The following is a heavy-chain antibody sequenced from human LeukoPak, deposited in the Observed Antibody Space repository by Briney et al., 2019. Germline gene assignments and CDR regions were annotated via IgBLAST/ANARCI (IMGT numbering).Heavy chain of an antibody. V-gene: IGHV3-30*18. CDR3: AKEGDISSSWYLSNYFDY. D-gene: IGHD6-13*01. CDR1: GFTFSSYA. J-gene: IGHJ4*02. CDR2: ISYDGSNT. Sequence: PGGSLRLSCAASGFTFSSYAMSWVRQAPGKGLEWLAIISYDGSNTYYADSVKGRFTISRDNSKNTLYLQMDSLRAEDTAVYYCAKEGDISSSWYLSNYFDYWGQGTLVTVSS.